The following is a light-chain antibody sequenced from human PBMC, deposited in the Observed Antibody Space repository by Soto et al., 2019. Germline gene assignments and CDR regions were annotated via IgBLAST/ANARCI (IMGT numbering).Light chain of an antibody. CDR1: QGISSF. V-gene: IGKV1-9*01. CDR2: AAS. Sequence: IPLTQTPSSLSASVGDRVTITCRASQGISSFLAWYQQKPGKAPKLLIYAASSLQSGVPSRFSGSGFGTDFTLTITSLKPEDFATYYCQQVESYPSTFGGGTKVEMK. CDR3: QQVESYPST. J-gene: IGKJ4*01.